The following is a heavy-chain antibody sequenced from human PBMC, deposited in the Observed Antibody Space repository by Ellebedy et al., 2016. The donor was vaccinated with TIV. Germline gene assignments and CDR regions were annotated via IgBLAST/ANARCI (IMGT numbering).Heavy chain of an antibody. CDR3: ATKTYYYDSSGYHLDY. V-gene: IGHV4-39*01. CDR2: IYYSGST. CDR1: GGSISSSSYY. J-gene: IGHJ4*02. Sequence: MPSETLSLTCTVSGGSISSSSYYWGWIRQPPGKGLGWIGSIYYSGSTYYNPSLKSRVTISVDTSKNQFSLKLSSVTAADTAVYYCATKTYYYDSSGYHLDYWGQGTLVTVSS. D-gene: IGHD3-22*01.